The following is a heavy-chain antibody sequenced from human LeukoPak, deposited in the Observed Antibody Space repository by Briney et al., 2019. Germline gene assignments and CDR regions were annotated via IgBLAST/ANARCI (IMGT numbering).Heavy chain of an antibody. D-gene: IGHD6-6*01. J-gene: IGHJ4*02. CDR1: GFIFSTTW. Sequence: QPGGSLRLSCAASGFIFSTTWMNWVRQAPGKGLDWVSTISGSGVSTYYVDSVKGRFTISRDNSKNTLYLQMNSLRAEDTAVYYCAKLPWGTAARPNFGMDYWGQGILVTVSS. CDR3: AKLPWGTAARPNFGMDY. CDR2: ISGSGVST. V-gene: IGHV3-23*01.